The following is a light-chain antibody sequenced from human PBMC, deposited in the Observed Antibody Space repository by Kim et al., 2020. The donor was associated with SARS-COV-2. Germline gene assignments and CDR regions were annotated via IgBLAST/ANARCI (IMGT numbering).Light chain of an antibody. CDR3: SSYTTSSTLV. V-gene: IGLV2-14*03. CDR1: SSDVGGYNY. CDR2: DVS. J-gene: IGLJ1*01. Sequence: GQSITISCTGTSSDVGGYNYVSWYQQHPGNAPNLMIYDVSNRPSGVSNHFSGSKSGNTASLTISGLQAEDEADYYCSSYTTSSTLVFGTGTKVTVL.